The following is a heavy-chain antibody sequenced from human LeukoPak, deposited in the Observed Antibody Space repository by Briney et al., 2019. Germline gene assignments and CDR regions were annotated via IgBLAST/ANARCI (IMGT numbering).Heavy chain of an antibody. CDR2: ISTDGSST. J-gene: IGHJ5*02. Sequence: PGGSLRLSCAASGFTFSSYWMHWVRQGPGKGLVWVSRISTDGSSTDYADSVKGRFTISRENAKNTLYLQMNSLRAEDTAVYYCARVAIAAAQGRGSFNWFDPWGQGTLVTVSS. CDR3: ARVAIAAAQGRGSFNWFDP. CDR1: GFTFSSYW. D-gene: IGHD6-13*01. V-gene: IGHV3-74*01.